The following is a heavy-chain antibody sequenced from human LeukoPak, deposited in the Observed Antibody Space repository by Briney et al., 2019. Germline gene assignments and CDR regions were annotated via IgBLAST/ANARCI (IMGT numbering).Heavy chain of an antibody. CDR2: ISSSGSTI. V-gene: IGHV3-11*01. D-gene: IGHD6-13*01. Sequence: GGSLRLSCAASGFTFSDYYMSWIRQAPGKGLEWVSYISSSGSTIYYADSVKGRFTISRDNAKNSLYLQMNSLRAEDTAVYYCARYDSSSWYSAAFDIWGQGTMVTVSS. J-gene: IGHJ3*02. CDR3: ARYDSSSWYSAAFDI. CDR1: GFTFSDYY.